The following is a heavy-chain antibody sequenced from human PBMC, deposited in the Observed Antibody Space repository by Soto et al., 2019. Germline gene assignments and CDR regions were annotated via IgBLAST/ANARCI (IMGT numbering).Heavy chain of an antibody. CDR3: ARHLGGNHAYYGMDV. CDR2: IIPIFGTA. J-gene: IGHJ6*02. Sequence: QVQLVQSGAEVKKPGSSVKVSCKASGGTFSSYAISWVRQAPGQGLEWMGGIIPIFGTADYAQKFQGRVTITADDFTSTAYMELGSLRSEDTAVYYCARHLGGNHAYYGMDVWGQGTTVTVSS. CDR1: GGTFSSYA. D-gene: IGHD3-16*01. V-gene: IGHV1-69*12.